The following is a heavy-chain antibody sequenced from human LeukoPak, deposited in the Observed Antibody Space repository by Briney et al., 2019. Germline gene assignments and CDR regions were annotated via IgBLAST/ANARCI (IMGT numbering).Heavy chain of an antibody. Sequence: PSETLSLTCTVSGGSISSSSYYWGWIRQPPGKGLEWIGSIYYSGSTYYNPSLKSRVTISVDTSKNQFSLKLSSVTAADTAVYYCARDLTGYSSSWDNWFDPWGQGTLVTVSS. D-gene: IGHD6-13*01. CDR1: GGSISSSSYY. CDR3: ARDLTGYSSSWDNWFDP. J-gene: IGHJ5*02. CDR2: IYYSGST. V-gene: IGHV4-39*07.